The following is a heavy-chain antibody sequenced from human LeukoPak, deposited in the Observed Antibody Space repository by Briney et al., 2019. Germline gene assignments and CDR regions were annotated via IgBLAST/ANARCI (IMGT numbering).Heavy chain of an antibody. D-gene: IGHD3-10*01. CDR1: GFTFNDYW. V-gene: IGHV3-74*01. CDR2: IKGDGSST. J-gene: IGHJ4*02. Sequence: GGSLRLSCAASGFTFNDYWMHWARQAPGKGLVWVSRIKGDGSSTTYADSVKGRFTISRDNAKNTLYLQMNSLRAEDTAVYYCARDLSYSLEYWGQGTLVTVSS. CDR3: ARDLSYSLEY.